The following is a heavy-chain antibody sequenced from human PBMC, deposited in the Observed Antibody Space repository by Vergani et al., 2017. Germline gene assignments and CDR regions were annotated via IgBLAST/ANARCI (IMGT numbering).Heavy chain of an antibody. CDR3: ATESPAAAPDAFDI. V-gene: IGHV1-24*01. D-gene: IGHD2-15*01. J-gene: IGHJ3*02. CDR2: FDPEDGET. Sequence: QVQLVQSGAEVKKPGASVKVSCKVSGYTPTELSMHWVRQAPGKGLEWMGGFDPEDGETIYAQQFQGRVTMTEDTSTETAYMERSSMRSDDTAVYYCATESPAAAPDAFDIWGQGTMVTVAS. CDR1: GYTPTELS.